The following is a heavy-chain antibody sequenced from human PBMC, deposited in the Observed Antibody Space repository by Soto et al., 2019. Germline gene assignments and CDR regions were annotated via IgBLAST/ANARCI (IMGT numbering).Heavy chain of an antibody. J-gene: IGHJ6*02. CDR1: GYTLTELS. CDR3: ATPSRIAARRPSEFFDYYYGMDV. Sequence: GASLKVSCKVSGYTLTELSMHWLREAPGKGHEWMGGFDPEDGETIYAQKSQGRVSMTEDTFTDTAYMELSRLRSEDTAVYYCATPSRIAARRPSEFFDYYYGMDVWGQGTTVTVYS. V-gene: IGHV1-24*01. CDR2: FDPEDGET. D-gene: IGHD6-6*01.